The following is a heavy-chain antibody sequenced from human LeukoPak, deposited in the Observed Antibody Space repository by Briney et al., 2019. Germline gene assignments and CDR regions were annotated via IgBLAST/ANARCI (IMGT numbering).Heavy chain of an antibody. CDR2: IYSGGST. V-gene: IGHV3-53*01. D-gene: IGHD6-6*01. Sequence: GGSLRLSCAASGFTVSSNYMSWVRQAPGKGLEWVSVIYSGGSTYYADSVKGRFTISRDNAKNSLYLQMNSLRAEDTAVYYCARREYSSSSDYYYYYYMDVWGKGTTVTVSS. J-gene: IGHJ6*03. CDR1: GFTVSSNY. CDR3: ARREYSSSSDYYYYYYMDV.